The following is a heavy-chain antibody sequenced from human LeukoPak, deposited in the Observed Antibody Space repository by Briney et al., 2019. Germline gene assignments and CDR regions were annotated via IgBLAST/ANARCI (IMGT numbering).Heavy chain of an antibody. CDR2: IKSKTDGGTT. CDR3: AGGFYDSSGYIRY. V-gene: IGHV3-15*01. D-gene: IGHD3-22*01. CDR1: GFTFSNAW. Sequence: KPGGSLRLSCAASGFTFSNAWMSWVRQAPGKGLEWVGRIKSKTDGGTTDYAAPVKGRFTISRDDSKNTLYLQMNSLRAEDTAVYYCAGGFYDSSGYIRYWGQGTLVTVSS. J-gene: IGHJ4*02.